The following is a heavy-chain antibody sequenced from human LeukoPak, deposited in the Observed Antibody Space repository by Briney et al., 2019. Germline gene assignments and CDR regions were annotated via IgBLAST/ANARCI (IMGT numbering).Heavy chain of an antibody. J-gene: IGHJ3*02. CDR3: AGTVTPGAFDI. Sequence: SETLSLTCTVSGGSISSGDWWSWVRQPPGKGLEWIGEIYQSGSTNYNPSLKSRVTISVDKSKNQLFLKLSSVTAADTAVYYCAGTVTPGAFDIWGQGTMVTVSS. D-gene: IGHD4-17*01. V-gene: IGHV4-4*02. CDR1: GGSISSGDW. CDR2: IYQSGST.